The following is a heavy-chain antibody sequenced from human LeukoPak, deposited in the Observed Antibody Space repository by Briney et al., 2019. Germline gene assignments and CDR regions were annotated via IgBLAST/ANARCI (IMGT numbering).Heavy chain of an antibody. D-gene: IGHD3-22*01. J-gene: IGHJ6*03. V-gene: IGHV4-39*07. CDR3: ARGGTMIEGYYYMDV. CDR2: MHYSGST. Sequence: PSETLSLTCTVSGGSISTSTYYWGWIRQPPGKGLEWIGSMHYSGSTDYNPSLKSRVTISVDTSKNQFSLKLSSVAAADTAVYYCARGGTMIEGYYYMDVWGKGTTVTVSS. CDR1: GGSISTSTYY.